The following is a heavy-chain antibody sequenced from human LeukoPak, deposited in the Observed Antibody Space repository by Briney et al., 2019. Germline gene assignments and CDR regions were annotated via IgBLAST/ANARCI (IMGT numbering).Heavy chain of an antibody. CDR2: ISSSSSYI. J-gene: IGHJ4*02. CDR3: ARDGRGYSYFDY. V-gene: IGHV3-21*01. D-gene: IGHD5-18*01. Sequence: PGGSLRLSCAASGFTFSSYSMNWVRQAPGKGLEWVSSISSSSSYIYYADSVKGRFTISRDNAKNSLYLQMNSLRAEDTAVYYCARDGRGYSYFDYWGQGTLVTVSS. CDR1: GFTFSSYS.